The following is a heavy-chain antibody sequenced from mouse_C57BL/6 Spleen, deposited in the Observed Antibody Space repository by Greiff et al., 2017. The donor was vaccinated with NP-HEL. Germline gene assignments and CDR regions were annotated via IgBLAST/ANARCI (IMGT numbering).Heavy chain of an antibody. CDR2: IDPEDGVT. V-gene: IGHV14-2*01. D-gene: IGHD2-1*01. CDR3: ARRGNYDWFAY. CDR1: GFNIKDYY. J-gene: IGHJ3*01. Sequence: VQLQQSGAELVKPGASVKLSCTAFGFNIKDYYMHWVKQRTEQGLEWIGRIDPEDGVTKYAPKFQGKATITADTSSNTAYLQLSSLTSEDTAVYYCARRGNYDWFAYWGQGTLVTVSA.